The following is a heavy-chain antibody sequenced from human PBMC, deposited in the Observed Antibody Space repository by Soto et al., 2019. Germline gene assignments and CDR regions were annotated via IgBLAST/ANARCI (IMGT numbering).Heavy chain of an antibody. CDR1: GFIFNNYW. CDR3: ARGDGDRYDGNGYLGRH. CDR2: IQSDGSSI. D-gene: IGHD3-22*01. V-gene: IGHV3-74*01. Sequence: SLRLSCAASGFIFNNYWMHWVRQVPGKGLMWVSRIQSDGSSIDYADSVQDRFTISRDNARNTLYLQMNSLRVEDTAVYFCARGDGDRYDGNGYLGRHWGQGTLVTFSS. J-gene: IGHJ4*02.